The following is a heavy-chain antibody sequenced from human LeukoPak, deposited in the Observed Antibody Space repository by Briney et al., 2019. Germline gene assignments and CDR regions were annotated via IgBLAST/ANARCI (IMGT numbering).Heavy chain of an antibody. Sequence: GGSLRLSCAASGFTFSSYWMYWVRQVPGKGLVWVSRINSNGRSTNYADSAKGRFTVLRDNAKNSLYLQMDSLRVEDTAIYYCAKSLDYWGQGTLVTVSS. CDR1: GFTFSSYW. V-gene: IGHV3-74*01. CDR2: INSNGRST. J-gene: IGHJ4*02. CDR3: AKSLDY.